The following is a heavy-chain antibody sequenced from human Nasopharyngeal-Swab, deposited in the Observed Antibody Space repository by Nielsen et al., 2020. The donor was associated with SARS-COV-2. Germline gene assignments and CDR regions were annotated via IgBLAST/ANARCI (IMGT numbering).Heavy chain of an antibody. CDR3: ARHVGSGWYGVDY. D-gene: IGHD6-19*01. Sequence: GGSLRLSCKGSGYSFTSYWTGWVRQMPGKGLEWMGIIYPGDSDTRYSPSFQGQVTISADKSISTAYLQWSSLKASDTAMYYCARHVGSGWYGVDYWGQGTLVTVSS. CDR1: GYSFTSYW. V-gene: IGHV5-51*01. J-gene: IGHJ4*02. CDR2: IYPGDSDT.